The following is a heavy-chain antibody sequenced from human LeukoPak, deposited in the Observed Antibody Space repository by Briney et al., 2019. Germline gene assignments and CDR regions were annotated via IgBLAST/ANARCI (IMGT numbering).Heavy chain of an antibody. D-gene: IGHD3-10*01. Sequence: PSETLSLTCTVSGGSIGSGDYYWSWIRQPPGKGLEWIGYIYYSGSTYYNPSLKSRVTISVDTSKNQFSLKLSSVTAADTAVYYCARASVTMVRGVIITPPSNNWFDPWGQGTLVTVSS. CDR2: IYYSGST. CDR1: GGSIGSGDYY. V-gene: IGHV4-30-4*01. J-gene: IGHJ5*02. CDR3: ARASVTMVRGVIITPPSNNWFDP.